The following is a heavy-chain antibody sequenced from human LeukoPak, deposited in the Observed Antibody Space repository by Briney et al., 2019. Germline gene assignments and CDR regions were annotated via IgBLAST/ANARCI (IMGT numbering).Heavy chain of an antibody. CDR3: ARDPYSGYDRSLDV. Sequence: GGSLRLSCAASGFTFSSYWMHWVRQAPGKGLVWVSGINGDGSSTNYADSVRGRFTISRDNAKNTLYLQMNSLRAEDTAVFYCARDPYSGYDRSLDVWGQGTTVTVSS. V-gene: IGHV3-74*01. J-gene: IGHJ6*02. CDR1: GFTFSSYW. D-gene: IGHD5-12*01. CDR2: INGDGSST.